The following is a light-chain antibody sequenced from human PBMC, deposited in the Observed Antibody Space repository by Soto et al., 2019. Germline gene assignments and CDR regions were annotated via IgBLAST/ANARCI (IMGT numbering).Light chain of an antibody. J-gene: IGLJ2*01. CDR1: SGHSSYA. Sequence: QSVLTQSPSASASLGASVKLTCTLSSGHSSYAIAWHQQQPEKGPRYLMKLNSDGSHNKGDGIPDRFSGSSSGAERYLTISILQSEDEADYYCQTWGNGTLVFGGGTKLTVL. V-gene: IGLV4-69*01. CDR2: LNSDGSH. CDR3: QTWGNGTLV.